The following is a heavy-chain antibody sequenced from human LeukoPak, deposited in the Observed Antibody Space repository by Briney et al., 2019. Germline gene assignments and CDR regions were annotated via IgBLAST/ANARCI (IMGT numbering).Heavy chain of an antibody. CDR2: INPNSGGT. D-gene: IGHD2-15*01. CDR1: GYTFTGYY. Sequence: ASVKVSXKASGYTFTGYYMHWVRQAPGQGLEWMGWINPNSGGTNYAQKFQGRVTMTRDTSISTAYMELSRLRSDDTVVYYCARACGGGSCYSGFGNWFDPWGQGTLVTVSS. CDR3: ARACGGGSCYSGFGNWFDP. J-gene: IGHJ5*02. V-gene: IGHV1-2*02.